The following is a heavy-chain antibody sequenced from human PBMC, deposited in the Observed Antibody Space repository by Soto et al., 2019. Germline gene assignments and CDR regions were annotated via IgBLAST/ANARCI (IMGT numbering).Heavy chain of an antibody. D-gene: IGHD3-10*01. Sequence: PGGALRLYCVDSGFIFKMYWMHWVRQSPGKGLVWISRIYNDGTYSDYADSVRGRFTISRDNVNDTLYLQMNNLRAEDSGLYYCTRGPRPISTGTGAYWGQGTQVTVSS. J-gene: IGHJ4*02. CDR2: IYNDGTYS. V-gene: IGHV3-74*01. CDR3: TRGPRPISTGTGAY. CDR1: GFIFKMYW.